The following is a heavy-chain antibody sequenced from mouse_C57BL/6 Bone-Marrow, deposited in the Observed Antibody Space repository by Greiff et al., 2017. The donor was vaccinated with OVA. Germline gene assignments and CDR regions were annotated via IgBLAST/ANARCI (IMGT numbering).Heavy chain of an antibody. J-gene: IGHJ1*03. Sequence: EVQGVESGGGLVKPGGSLKLSCAASGFTFSSYAMSWVRQTPEKRLEWVATISDGGSYTYYPDNVKGRFTISRDNAKNNLYLQMSHLKSEDTAMYYCARDPHYGSSYGWYFDVWGTGTTVTVSS. CDR2: ISDGGSYT. CDR3: ARDPHYGSSYGWYFDV. CDR1: GFTFSSYA. V-gene: IGHV5-4*01. D-gene: IGHD1-1*01.